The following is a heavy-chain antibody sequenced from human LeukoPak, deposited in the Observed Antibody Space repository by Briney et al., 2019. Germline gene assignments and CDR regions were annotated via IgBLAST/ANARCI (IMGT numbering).Heavy chain of an antibody. CDR3: ARYRNEALFAFDI. CDR2: IYYSGNT. CDR1: GDSISNYY. D-gene: IGHD1-14*01. V-gene: IGHV4-59*01. J-gene: IGHJ3*02. Sequence: SETLSLTCTVSGDSISNYYWSWIRQPPGKGLEWIGYIYYSGNTDYNPSLKSRVTISVDTSKNQFSLRLNSVTAADTAVYYCARYRNEALFAFDIWRQGTMVTVSS.